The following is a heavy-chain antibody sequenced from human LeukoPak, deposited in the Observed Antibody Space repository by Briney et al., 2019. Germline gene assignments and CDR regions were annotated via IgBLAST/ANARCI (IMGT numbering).Heavy chain of an antibody. V-gene: IGHV1-18*01. CDR2: ISAYNGNT. CDR3: ARDRYDSSGRRKLGYYFDY. J-gene: IGHJ4*02. D-gene: IGHD3-22*01. CDR1: GYTFTSYG. Sequence: ASVKVSCKASGYTFTSYGISWVRQAPGQGLEWMGWISAYNGNTNYAQKLQGRVTMTTDTSTSTAYMELRSLRSDDTAVYYCARDRYDSSGRRKLGYYFDYWGQGTLVAVSS.